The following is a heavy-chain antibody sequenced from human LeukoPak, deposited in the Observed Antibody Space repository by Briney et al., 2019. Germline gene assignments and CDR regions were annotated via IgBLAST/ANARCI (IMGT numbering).Heavy chain of an antibody. Sequence: SETLSLPCTVSGGSISSYYWNWIRQPPGKGLEWIGYVYYTGSTNYNPSLKSRVTISVATSKNQFSLKLSSVTAADTAVYYCARGTLATVTIDYWGQGTLVTVSS. CDR1: GGSISSYY. CDR2: VYYTGST. D-gene: IGHD4-17*01. CDR3: ARGTLATVTIDY. V-gene: IGHV4-59*12. J-gene: IGHJ4*02.